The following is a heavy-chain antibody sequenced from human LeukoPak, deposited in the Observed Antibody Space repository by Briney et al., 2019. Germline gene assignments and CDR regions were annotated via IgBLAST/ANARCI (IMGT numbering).Heavy chain of an antibody. V-gene: IGHV3-48*04. Sequence: GGSLRLSCAASGFTFSSYNMNWVRQAPGKGLEWVSYISSSGSTIYYADSVKGRFTISRDNAKNSLYLQMNSLRAEDTAVYYCAREPSSSTFDYWGQGTLVTVSS. CDR3: AREPSSSTFDY. D-gene: IGHD6-6*01. CDR1: GFTFSSYN. CDR2: ISSSGSTI. J-gene: IGHJ4*02.